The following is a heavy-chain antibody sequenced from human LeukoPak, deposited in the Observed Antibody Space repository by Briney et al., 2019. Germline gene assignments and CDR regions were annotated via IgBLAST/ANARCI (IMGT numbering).Heavy chain of an antibody. V-gene: IGHV5-51*01. J-gene: IGHJ2*01. CDR3: ARTPGSTDYRGYQYWYFDL. D-gene: IGHD5-12*01. Sequence: PGESLQISCKGSDYSFTNYWVAWVRQMPGRGLEWMGVTHPGNSDTRYSPSFQGQVTISVDKSITTAYLQWSSLKASDTAIYYCARTPGSTDYRGYQYWYFDLWGRGTLVTVSS. CDR2: THPGNSDT. CDR1: DYSFTNYW.